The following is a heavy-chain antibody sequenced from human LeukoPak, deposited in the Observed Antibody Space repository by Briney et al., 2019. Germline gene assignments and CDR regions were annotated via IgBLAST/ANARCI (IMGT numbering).Heavy chain of an antibody. V-gene: IGHV1-58*01. CDR1: GFTFTSSA. J-gene: IGHJ4*02. CDR3: AALKGLDSSGSPAYYFDY. Sequence: SVKVSCKASGFTFTSSAVQWVRQARGQRLEWIGWIVVGSGNTNYAQKFQERVTITRDMSTSTAYMELSSLRSEDTAVYYCAALKGLDSSGSPAYYFDYWGQGTLVTVS. CDR2: IVVGSGNT. D-gene: IGHD3-22*01.